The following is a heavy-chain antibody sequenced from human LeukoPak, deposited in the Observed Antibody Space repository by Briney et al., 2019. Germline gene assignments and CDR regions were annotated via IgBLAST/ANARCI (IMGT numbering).Heavy chain of an antibody. V-gene: IGHV4-59*02. CDR2: IDYSGGA. CDR3: ARVPEGRMGYFYYMDV. CDR1: GASVNRHC. D-gene: IGHD2-15*01. J-gene: IGHJ6*03. Sequence: SETLFLTCTVTGASVNRHCWSLIREPPGKGLEWIGNIDYSGGANYNPSLKSRVTMSLETSRNQVSLNLISVNAADTAVYYCARVPEGRMGYFYYMDVWGIGTTVTVSS.